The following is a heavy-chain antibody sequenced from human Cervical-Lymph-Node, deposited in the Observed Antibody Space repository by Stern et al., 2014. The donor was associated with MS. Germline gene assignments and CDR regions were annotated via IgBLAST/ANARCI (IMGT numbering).Heavy chain of an antibody. Sequence: VQLVESGGGLAQPGGSLRLSCAASGFSFRTYNMNWVRQTPGKGPAWGSYISSSGSTIYYADSVKGRFTISRDNGENSLYLQMDSLRDEDTAVYYCARDYYDGSGYYYAYAFDIWGQGTMVTVSS. D-gene: IGHD3-22*01. CDR1: GFSFRTYN. V-gene: IGHV3-48*02. CDR2: ISSSGSTI. CDR3: ARDYYDGSGYYYAYAFDI. J-gene: IGHJ3*02.